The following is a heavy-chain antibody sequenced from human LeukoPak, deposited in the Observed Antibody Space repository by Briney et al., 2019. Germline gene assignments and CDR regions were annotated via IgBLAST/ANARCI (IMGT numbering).Heavy chain of an antibody. J-gene: IGHJ3*02. CDR3: AREGLENGPAFDI. V-gene: IGHV3-23*01. CDR2: ISGSGGTT. CDR1: GFTFSSYG. D-gene: IGHD3-3*01. Sequence: GGSLRLSCAASGFTFSSYGMSWVRQAPGKGLEWVSAISGSGGTTYYADSVKGRFTISRDSSKNTLYLQMNSLRAEDTAVYYCAREGLENGPAFDIWGQGTMVTVSS.